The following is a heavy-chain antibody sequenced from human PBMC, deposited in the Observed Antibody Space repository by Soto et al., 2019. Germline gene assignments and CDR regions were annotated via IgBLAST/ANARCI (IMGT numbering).Heavy chain of an antibody. Sequence: PGGSLRLSCAASGFTFSSYGMRWVRQAPGKGLEWVAVISYDGSNKYYADSVKGRFTISRDNSKNTLYLQMNSLRAEDTAVYYCAKDSSLDPYYYYGMDVWGQGTTVTVSS. V-gene: IGHV3-30*18. CDR1: GFTFSSYG. CDR3: AKDSSLDPYYYYGMDV. J-gene: IGHJ6*02. CDR2: ISYDGSNK. D-gene: IGHD6-6*01.